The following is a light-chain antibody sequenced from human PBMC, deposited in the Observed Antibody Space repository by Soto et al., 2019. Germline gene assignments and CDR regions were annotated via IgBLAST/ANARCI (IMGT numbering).Light chain of an antibody. CDR1: QPISSW. V-gene: IGKV1-12*01. J-gene: IGKJ2*01. Sequence: DIQMTQSPSTVSASVGDRVTITCRASQPISSWLAWFRQRPGKAPELLIYAASTLHSGVTSRFSGSGSGTDFALTISGLQPEDFATYYCQQASSFPHTFGQGTRVDIK. CDR2: AAS. CDR3: QQASSFPHT.